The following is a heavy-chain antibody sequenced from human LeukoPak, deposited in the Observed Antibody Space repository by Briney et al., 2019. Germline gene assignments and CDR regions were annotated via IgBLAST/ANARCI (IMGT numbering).Heavy chain of an antibody. CDR3: ARSKQNYDILAGYPPTNYFGY. V-gene: IGHV3-23*01. CDR2: ISGSGGST. D-gene: IGHD3-9*01. CDR1: GFTFSSYA. J-gene: IGHJ4*02. Sequence: GGSLRLSCAASGFTFSSYAMSWVRQAPGKGLEWVSAISGSGGSTYYADSVKGRFTISRDNSKNTLYLQMNSLRAEDTAVYYCARSKQNYDILAGYPPTNYFGYWGQGTLVTVSS.